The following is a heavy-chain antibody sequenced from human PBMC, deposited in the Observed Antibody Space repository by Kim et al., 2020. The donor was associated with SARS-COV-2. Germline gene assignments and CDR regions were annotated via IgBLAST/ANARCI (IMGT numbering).Heavy chain of an antibody. CDR2: IYYSGST. CDR3: ARAPGLGTMIVVVTHFDY. D-gene: IGHD3-22*01. CDR1: GGSISSGGYY. Sequence: SETLSLTCTVSGGSISSGGYYWSWIRQHLGKGLEWIGYIYYSGSTYYNPSLKSRVTISVDTSKNQFSLKLSSVTAADTAVYYCARAPGLGTMIVVVTHFDYWGQGTLVTVSS. J-gene: IGHJ4*02. V-gene: IGHV4-31*03.